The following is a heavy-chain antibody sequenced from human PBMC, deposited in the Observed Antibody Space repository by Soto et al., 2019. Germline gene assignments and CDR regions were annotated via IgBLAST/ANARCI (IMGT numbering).Heavy chain of an antibody. J-gene: IGHJ4*02. D-gene: IGHD2-15*01. Sequence: SETLSLTCTVSGGSISSSSYYWGWIRQPPGKGLEWIGSIYYSGSTYYNPSLKSRVTISVDTSKNQFSLNLTSVTAADTAVYYCGPRGVVADPRGYWGQGTQVTVSS. CDR2: IYYSGST. CDR1: GGSISSSSYY. V-gene: IGHV4-39*01. CDR3: GPRGVVADPRGY.